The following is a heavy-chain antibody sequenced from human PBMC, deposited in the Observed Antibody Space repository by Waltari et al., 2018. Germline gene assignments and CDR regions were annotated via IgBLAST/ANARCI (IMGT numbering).Heavy chain of an antibody. V-gene: IGHV1-3*01. Sequence: QVQLVQSGAEVKKPGASVKVSCKASGYTFTSYAMHWVRQAPGQRLEWMGWINAGNGNKKYSQKCQGRVTITRDTSASTAYMELSSLRSEDTAVYYCASPRYYGSGSYYYYGMDVWGQGTTVTVSS. CDR1: GYTFTSYA. CDR3: ASPRYYGSGSYYYYGMDV. J-gene: IGHJ6*02. D-gene: IGHD3-10*01. CDR2: INAGNGNK.